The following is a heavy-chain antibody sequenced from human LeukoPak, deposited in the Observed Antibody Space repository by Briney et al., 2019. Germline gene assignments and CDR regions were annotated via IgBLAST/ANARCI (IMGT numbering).Heavy chain of an antibody. Sequence: PGGSLRLSCAGSGFTFSNSWMGWVRQAPGRGLEWVANVQHIGGETYYVDSVKGRFTISGDNAKNSVYLQMNSLGADDTAVYYCATYSILNAREFRYWGQGTLVTVTS. D-gene: IGHD4-11*01. CDR2: VQHIGGET. CDR3: ATYSILNAREFRY. J-gene: IGHJ1*01. V-gene: IGHV3-7*01. CDR1: GFTFSNSW.